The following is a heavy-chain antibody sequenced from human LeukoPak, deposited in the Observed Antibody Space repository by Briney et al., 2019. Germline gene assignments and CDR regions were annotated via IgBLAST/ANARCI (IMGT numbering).Heavy chain of an antibody. J-gene: IGHJ4*02. Sequence: PGGSLRLSCAASGFTFSSYYMNWVRQAPGKGLEWVANINQDGRERYYVDSVKGRFTISRDNAKNSLYLQLNSLRAEDMALYYCAKAVGTSTGDPTFDYWGQGTLVTVSS. CDR1: GFTFSSYY. CDR3: AKAVGTSTGDPTFDY. V-gene: IGHV3-7*03. CDR2: INQDGRER. D-gene: IGHD1-26*01.